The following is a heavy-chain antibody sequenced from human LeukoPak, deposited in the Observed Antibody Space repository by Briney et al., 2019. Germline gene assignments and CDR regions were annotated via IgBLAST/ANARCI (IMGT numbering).Heavy chain of an antibody. V-gene: IGHV3-11*01. D-gene: IGHD6-19*01. Sequence: GGSLRLSCAASGFTFSDYYMSWIRQAPGKGLEWVSYISSSGSTIYYADSVKGRFTISRDNAKNSLYLQMNSLRAEDTAVYYCARVGSSGWYADYYYGMDVWGQGTTVTVSS. CDR2: ISSSGSTI. CDR1: GFTFSDYY. J-gene: IGHJ6*02. CDR3: ARVGSSGWYADYYYGMDV.